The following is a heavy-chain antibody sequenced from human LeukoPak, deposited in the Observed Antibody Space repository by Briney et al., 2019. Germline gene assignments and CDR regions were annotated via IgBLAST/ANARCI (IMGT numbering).Heavy chain of an antibody. V-gene: IGHV1-69*13. CDR1: GGTFSSYA. Sequence: ASVKVSCKASGGTFSSYAISWVRQAPGQGLEWMGGIIPIFGTANYAQKFQGRITITADESTSTAYMELSSLRSEDTAVYYCALAVAAIRVFDYWGQGTLVTVSS. CDR2: IIPIFGTA. J-gene: IGHJ4*02. CDR3: ALAVAAIRVFDY. D-gene: IGHD6-19*01.